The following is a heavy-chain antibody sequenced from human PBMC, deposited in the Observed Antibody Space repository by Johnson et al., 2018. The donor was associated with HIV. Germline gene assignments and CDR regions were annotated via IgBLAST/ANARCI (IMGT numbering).Heavy chain of an antibody. D-gene: IGHD1-26*01. CDR1: GFTVSSNY. J-gene: IGHJ3*02. V-gene: IGHV3-11*04. Sequence: VQLVESGGGVVQPGGSLRLSCAASGFTVSSNYMSWVRQAPGKGLEWVSYISSSGSTIYYADSVKGRFTISRDNAKNSLYLKMNSLRAGDTAVYYCARDRAVGTTHAAFESWGQGTTVTVSS. CDR2: ISSSGSTI. CDR3: ARDRAVGTTHAAFES.